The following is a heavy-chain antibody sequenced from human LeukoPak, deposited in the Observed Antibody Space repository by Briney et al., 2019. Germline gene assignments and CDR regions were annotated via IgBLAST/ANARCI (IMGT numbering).Heavy chain of an antibody. V-gene: IGHV3-74*01. Sequence: GGSLRLSCASSGFTVSNHCMHWVRQAPGKGLVWVSRICSDGTIYYADSVKGRFTISRDDAKNTPSLQMNSLRAEDTAVYYCAREVEVGLGFDYWGQGSLVTVSS. D-gene: IGHD3-22*01. CDR2: ICSDGTI. J-gene: IGHJ4*02. CDR1: GFTVSNHC. CDR3: AREVEVGLGFDY.